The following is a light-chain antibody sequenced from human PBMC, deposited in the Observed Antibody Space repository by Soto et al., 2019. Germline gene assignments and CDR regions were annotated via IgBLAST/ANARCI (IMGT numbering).Light chain of an antibody. Sequence: DIQMTQSPSSLSASVGDSVTITCRASQSISSYLNWYQQKPGKAPKLLIYDASNLKTGVPSRFSGSGSATDFTFTISSLQPEDIATYYCQQYDTLLPTFGQGTKVEIK. CDR1: QSISSY. CDR2: DAS. J-gene: IGKJ2*01. V-gene: IGKV1-33*01. CDR3: QQYDTLLPT.